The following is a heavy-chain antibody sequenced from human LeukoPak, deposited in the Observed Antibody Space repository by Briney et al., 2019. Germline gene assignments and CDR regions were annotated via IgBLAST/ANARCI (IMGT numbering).Heavy chain of an antibody. D-gene: IGHD1-26*01. J-gene: IGHJ4*02. V-gene: IGHV4-61*02. CDR1: GGSISSGSYY. CDR2: IYTSGRT. CDR3: ATTQWELHGGFDY. Sequence: PSETLSLTCTVSGGSISSGSYYWSLIRQPAGKGLEWIGRIYTSGRTNYNPSLKSRLTISVDTSKNQFSLKLGSVTAADTAVYYCATTQWELHGGFDYWGQGNLVTVSS.